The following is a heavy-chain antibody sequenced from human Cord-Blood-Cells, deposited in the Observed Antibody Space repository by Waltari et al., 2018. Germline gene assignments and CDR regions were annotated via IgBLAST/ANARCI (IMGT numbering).Heavy chain of an antibody. D-gene: IGHD1-20*01. V-gene: IGHV1-24*01. CDR3: ATAGNWNDADDAFDI. J-gene: IGHJ3*02. CDR1: GYTLAESS. CDR2: FDPEDGET. Sequence: QVQLVQSGAEVKQPGASVKVSCKVSGYTLAESSMHWVGPAPGKGLEWMGGFDPEDGETIYAQKFQGRVTMTEDTSTDTAYMELSSLRSEDTAVYYCATAGNWNDADDAFDIWGQGTMVTVSS.